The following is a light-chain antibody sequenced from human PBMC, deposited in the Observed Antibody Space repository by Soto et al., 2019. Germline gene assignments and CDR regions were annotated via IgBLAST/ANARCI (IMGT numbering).Light chain of an antibody. V-gene: IGKV3-15*01. CDR1: QSVRTK. Sequence: EIVMTQSPDTLYVSPGEGATLSCRASQSVRTKLAWYQQKAGQAPGLLIYGASTRATGIPDRFSGSGSGTEFTLTISSLQSEDFAVYYCQQYGSSPRTFGQGTKVDI. CDR3: QQYGSSPRT. J-gene: IGKJ1*01. CDR2: GAS.